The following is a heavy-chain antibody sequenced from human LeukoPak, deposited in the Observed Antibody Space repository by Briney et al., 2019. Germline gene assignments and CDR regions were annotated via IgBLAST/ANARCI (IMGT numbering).Heavy chain of an antibody. CDR1: GFTFSSHE. D-gene: IGHD2-2*01. CDR3: ARGGFCSNTICYLWNAFDI. CDR2: ISSGDSTT. V-gene: IGHV3-48*03. J-gene: IGHJ3*02. Sequence: GGSLRLSCAASGFTFSSHEMNWLRQAPGQGLEWVSYISSGDSTTHYADPVEGRFTISRDNAKNSLYLQMNSLRAEDTAVYYCARGGFCSNTICYLWNAFDIWGQGTVVTVSS.